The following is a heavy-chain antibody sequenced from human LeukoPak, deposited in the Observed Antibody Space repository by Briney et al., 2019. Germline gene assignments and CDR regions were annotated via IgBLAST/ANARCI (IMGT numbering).Heavy chain of an antibody. CDR3: ARDSRDGGPDY. V-gene: IGHV3-21*01. D-gene: IGHD4-23*01. CDR1: GFTVSSNY. J-gene: IGHJ4*02. Sequence: PGGSLRLSCAASGFTVSSNYMNWVRQAPGKGLEWVSSISSTSSDMYYTDSVKGRFTISRDTAKNSLYLQMNNLRAEDTAVYYCARDSRDGGPDYWGQGTLVTVSS. CDR2: ISSTSSDM.